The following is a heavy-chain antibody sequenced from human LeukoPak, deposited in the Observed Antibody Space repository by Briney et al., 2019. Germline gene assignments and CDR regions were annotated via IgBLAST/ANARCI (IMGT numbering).Heavy chain of an antibody. D-gene: IGHD2-2*01. CDR3: AREYCTSTTCYFDY. CDR2: IYYSATP. V-gene: IGHV4-59*11. J-gene: IGHJ4*02. CDR1: GGSISGLY. Sequence: SETLSLTCTVSGGSISGLYWSWIRQPPGKGLEWIGYIYYSATPNSNPSLKSRVSGSTNYNPSLKSRVTISADTSQHQFSLQLTSVTAADTAVYYCAREYCTSTTCYFDYWGQGTLVTVSP.